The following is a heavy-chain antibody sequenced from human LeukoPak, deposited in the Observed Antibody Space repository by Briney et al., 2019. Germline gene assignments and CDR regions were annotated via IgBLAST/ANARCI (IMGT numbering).Heavy chain of an antibody. CDR3: ARGTWETAARPYSFDT. CDR1: AFSFTSFG. CDR2: ISGYNGDT. V-gene: IGHV1-18*01. Sequence: ASVKVSCKAFAFSFTSFGINWARQAPGQGLEWMEWISGYNGDTKYAQKFQGRVTMTTDTSTSTAYMELRSLRSDDTAVYYCARGTWETAARPYSFDTWGQGTLVTVTS. J-gene: IGHJ4*02. D-gene: IGHD1-26*01.